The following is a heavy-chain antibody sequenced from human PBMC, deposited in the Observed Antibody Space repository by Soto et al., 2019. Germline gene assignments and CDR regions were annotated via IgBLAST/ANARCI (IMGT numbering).Heavy chain of an antibody. D-gene: IGHD3-10*01. Sequence: SETLSLTCTVSGGSISSGGYYWSWIRQHPGKGLEWIGYIYYSGSTYYNPSLKSRVTISVDTSKNQFSLKLSSVTAADTAVYYCAREGIYGSGSYFDYWGQGTLVTVSS. CDR2: IYYSGST. J-gene: IGHJ4*02. CDR3: AREGIYGSGSYFDY. CDR1: GGSISSGGYY. V-gene: IGHV4-31*03.